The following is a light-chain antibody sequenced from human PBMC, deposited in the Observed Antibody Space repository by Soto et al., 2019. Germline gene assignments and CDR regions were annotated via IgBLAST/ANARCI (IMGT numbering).Light chain of an antibody. J-gene: IGLJ1*01. CDR2: DVS. V-gene: IGLV2-14*01. CDR1: SSDVGGYNY. Sequence: QSALPQPASVSWSPGQSITISCTGTSSDVGGYNYVSWYQQHPGKAPKLMIYDVSNRPSRVSNRFSGSKSGNTASLTISGLQAEDEADYYCSSYTSSSTPPYVFGTGTKVTVL. CDR3: SSYTSSSTPPYV.